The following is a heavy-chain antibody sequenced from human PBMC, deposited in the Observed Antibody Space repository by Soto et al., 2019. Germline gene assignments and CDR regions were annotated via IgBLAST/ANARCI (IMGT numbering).Heavy chain of an antibody. Sequence: GGSLKISCKGSGYSFNTQWDSWVRQMPGKGLEWMGRIDPSDSYANYSPSFQGHVTISDDKSISTAYLQWSSLKASDTAMYYCARQQDRMDVWGQGTTVTVSS. CDR2: IDPSDSYA. CDR1: GYSFNTQW. J-gene: IGHJ6*02. V-gene: IGHV5-10-1*01. CDR3: ARQQDRMDV.